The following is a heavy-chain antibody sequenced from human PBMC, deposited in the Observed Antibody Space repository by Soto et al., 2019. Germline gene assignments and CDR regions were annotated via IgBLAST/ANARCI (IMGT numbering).Heavy chain of an antibody. Sequence: ASVKVSCKASGGTFSSYTISWVRQAPGQGLEWMGRIIPILGIANYAQKFQGRVTITADKSTSTAYMELSSLRSEDTAVYYCAREYSGYEFDYWGQGTLVTVSS. CDR3: AREYSGYEFDY. D-gene: IGHD5-12*01. J-gene: IGHJ4*02. CDR2: IIPILGIA. CDR1: GGTFSSYT. V-gene: IGHV1-69*04.